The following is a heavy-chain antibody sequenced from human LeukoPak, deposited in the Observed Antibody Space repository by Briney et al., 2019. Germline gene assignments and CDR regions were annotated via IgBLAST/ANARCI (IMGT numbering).Heavy chain of an antibody. CDR1: KFTFSHNG. CDR3: AKDAQRGFDYSNSLEN. CDR2: IWNDGRSQ. Sequence: PGGSLRLSCAPSKFTFSHNGMHWVRQAPGKGLEWVAVIWNDGRSQYYSDSVKGRFTVSRDNSLRMLFLQMNSLRPEDTAVYYCAKDAQRGFDYSNSLENWGQGTLVTVSS. V-gene: IGHV3-33*06. D-gene: IGHD4-11*01. J-gene: IGHJ4*02.